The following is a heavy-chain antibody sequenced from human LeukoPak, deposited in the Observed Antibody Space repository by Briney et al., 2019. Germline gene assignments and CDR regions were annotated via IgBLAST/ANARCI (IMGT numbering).Heavy chain of an antibody. V-gene: IGHV3-23*01. Sequence: GGSLRLSCAASGFTFSSYAMSWVRQAPGKGLGWVSAISGSGGSTYYADSVKGRFTISRDNSENTLYLQMNSLRAEDTAVYYCAKVPQKNYYFDYWGQGTLVTVSS. J-gene: IGHJ4*02. CDR2: ISGSGGST. CDR3: AKVPQKNYYFDY. CDR1: GFTFSSYA.